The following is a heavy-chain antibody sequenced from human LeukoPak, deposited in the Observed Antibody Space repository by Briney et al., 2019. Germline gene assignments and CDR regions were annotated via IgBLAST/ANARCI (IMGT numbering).Heavy chain of an antibody. CDR3: ATTYDILTGYPY. Sequence: GGSLRLSCAASGFTFSSYWMHWDGQAPGKGLVWVSRINSDGSSISYADSVKGRFTISRDNAKNTLYLQMNSLRAEDTAVYYCATTYDILTGYPYWGQGALVTVSS. V-gene: IGHV3-74*01. CDR1: GFTFSSYW. CDR2: INSDGSSI. J-gene: IGHJ4*02. D-gene: IGHD3-9*01.